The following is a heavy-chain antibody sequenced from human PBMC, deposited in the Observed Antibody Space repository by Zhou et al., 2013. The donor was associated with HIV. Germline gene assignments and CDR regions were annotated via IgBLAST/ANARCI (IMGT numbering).Heavy chain of an antibody. CDR1: GYSISSGYY. D-gene: IGHD3-10*01. CDR2: IYHSGST. J-gene: IGHJ6*03. CDR3: ARPPARGYYYMDV. Sequence: QVQLQESGPGLVKPSETLSLTCAVSGYSISSGYYWGWIRQPPGKGLEWIGSIYHSGSTYYNPSLKSRVTISVDTSKKQFSLKLSSVTAADTAVYYCARPPARGYYYMDVWGKGTTVTVSS. V-gene: IGHV4-38-2*01.